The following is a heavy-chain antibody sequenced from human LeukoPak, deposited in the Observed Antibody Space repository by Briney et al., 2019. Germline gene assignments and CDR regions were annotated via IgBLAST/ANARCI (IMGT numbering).Heavy chain of an antibody. CDR1: GFTSSSYT. V-gene: IGHV3-30*04. D-gene: IGHD5-12*01. J-gene: IGHJ4*02. CDR2: ISYDGSNK. CDR3: ARDRVVALLDY. Sequence: GGSLRLSCAASGFTSSSYTMHWVRQAPGKGLEWVAVISYDGSNKYYADSVKGRFTISRDNSKNTLYLQMNSLRAEDTAVYYCARDRVVALLDYWGQGTLVTVSS.